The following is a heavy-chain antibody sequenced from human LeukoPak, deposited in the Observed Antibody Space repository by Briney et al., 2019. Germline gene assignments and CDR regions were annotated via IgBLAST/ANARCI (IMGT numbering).Heavy chain of an antibody. CDR1: GFTVSSNY. V-gene: IGHV3-53*01. CDR2: IYSGGST. J-gene: IGHJ4*02. D-gene: IGHD3-10*01. CDR3: ARDGEYGTGSYYRGCFDY. Sequence: PGGSLRLSCAASGFTVSSNYMSWVRQAPGKGLEWVSVIYSGGSTYYADSVKGQFTISRDNSKNTLYLQMNSLRAEDTAVYYCARDGEYGTGSYYRGCFDYWGQGILVTVSS.